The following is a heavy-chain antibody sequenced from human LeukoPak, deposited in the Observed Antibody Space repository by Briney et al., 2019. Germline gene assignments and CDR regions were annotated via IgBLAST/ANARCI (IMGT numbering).Heavy chain of an antibody. D-gene: IGHD3-10*01. J-gene: IGHJ4*02. CDR2: ISAYNGNT. Sequence: ASVKVSCEASGYTFTKYGVTWVRQAPGQGLEWMAWISAYNGNTDYAQNLRGRVTMTTDTSTSTAYMELRSLRSDDTAVYYCARDSVDGSGTYYNDSPDYWGQGTLVTVSS. V-gene: IGHV1-18*01. CDR3: ARDSVDGSGTYYNDSPDY. CDR1: GYTFTKYG.